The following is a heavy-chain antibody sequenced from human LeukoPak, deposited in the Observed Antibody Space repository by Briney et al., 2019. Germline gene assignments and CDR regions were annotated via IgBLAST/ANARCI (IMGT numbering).Heavy chain of an antibody. J-gene: IGHJ6*03. CDR1: GFTVSSNY. CDR2: IYSGGST. CDR3: ARHGSITMVRGRLRYYYMDV. D-gene: IGHD3-10*01. Sequence: GGSLRLSCAASGFTVSSNYMSWVRQAPGKGLEWVSVIYSGGSTYYADSVKGRFTISRDNSKNTLYLQMNSLRAEDTAVYYCARHGSITMVRGRLRYYYMDVWGKGTTVTVSS. V-gene: IGHV3-53*01.